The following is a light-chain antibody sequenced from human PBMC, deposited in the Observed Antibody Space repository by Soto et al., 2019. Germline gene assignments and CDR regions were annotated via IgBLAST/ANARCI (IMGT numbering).Light chain of an antibody. CDR2: AVN. J-gene: IGLJ1*01. CDR3: SSYASGIIYV. CDR1: SSDVGPYKY. Sequence: QSALTQPPSASGSPGQSVTISCTGTSSDVGPYKYVSWYQQHPGKAPKLIIYAVNQRPSGVPDRFSGSKSGNTASLTVSGLQAEDEADYYCSSYASGIIYVFGTGTKVTVL. V-gene: IGLV2-8*01.